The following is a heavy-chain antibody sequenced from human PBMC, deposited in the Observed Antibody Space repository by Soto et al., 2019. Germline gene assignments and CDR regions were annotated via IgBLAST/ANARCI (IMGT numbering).Heavy chain of an antibody. V-gene: IGHV4-39*01. Sequence: SETLSLTCTVSGGSISSSSYYWGWIRQPPGKGLEWIGSIYYSGSTYYNPSLKSRVTISVDTSKNQFSLKLSSVTAADTAVYYCARRRRLAHMPYFDYWGQGTLVTVSS. D-gene: IGHD2-2*01. CDR1: GGSISSSSYY. CDR2: IYYSGST. CDR3: ARRRRLAHMPYFDY. J-gene: IGHJ4*02.